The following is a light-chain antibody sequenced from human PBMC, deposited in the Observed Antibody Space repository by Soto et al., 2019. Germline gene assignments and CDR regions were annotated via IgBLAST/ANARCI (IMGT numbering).Light chain of an antibody. Sequence: DIHLTQSPSFRSASVGDRVTITCRPSQAVPNNMAWYQQKPGRPPKLLIYAAATLESGVPSRLSGSGSGTDFTLPISSLQLEDFATYYCQQNYSTPLAFGGGTKVDIK. CDR3: QQNYSTPLA. J-gene: IGKJ4*01. V-gene: IGKV1-39*01. CDR1: QAVPNN. CDR2: AAA.